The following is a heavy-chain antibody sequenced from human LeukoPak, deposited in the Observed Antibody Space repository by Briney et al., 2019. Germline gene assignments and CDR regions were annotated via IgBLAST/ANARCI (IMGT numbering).Heavy chain of an antibody. CDR2: IYTSGST. Sequence: SETLSLTCTVSGGSISSGSYYWSWIRQPAGKGLEWSGRIYTSGSTNYNPSLKSRVTISVDTSKNQFSLKLSSVTAADTAVYYCARVSHDSSGYYSSAFAFDIWGQGTMVTVSS. D-gene: IGHD3-22*01. V-gene: IGHV4-61*02. CDR1: GGSISSGSYY. J-gene: IGHJ3*02. CDR3: ARVSHDSSGYYSSAFAFDI.